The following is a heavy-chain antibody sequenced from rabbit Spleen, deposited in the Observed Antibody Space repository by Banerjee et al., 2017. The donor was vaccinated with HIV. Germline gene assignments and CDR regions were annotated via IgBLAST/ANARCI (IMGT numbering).Heavy chain of an antibody. CDR1: GFSFSSSYY. Sequence: QSLEESGGDLVKPGASLTLTCTASGFSFSSSYYMCWVRQAPGKGLEWIACIYAGSSGSTYYASWAKSRLTISKTSSTTVTLQMTSLTAADTATYFCARDTGSSFSSYGMDLWGQGTLVTVS. J-gene: IGHJ6*01. D-gene: IGHD8-1*01. V-gene: IGHV1S40*01. CDR2: IYAGSSGST. CDR3: ARDTGSSFSSYGMDL.